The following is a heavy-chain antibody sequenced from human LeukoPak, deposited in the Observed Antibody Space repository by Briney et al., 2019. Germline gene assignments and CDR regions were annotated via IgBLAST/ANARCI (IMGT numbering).Heavy chain of an antibody. CDR2: ISYDGSNK. CDR3: ARDTAMVNGAFDI. V-gene: IGHV3-30*03. Sequence: GGSLRLSCAASGFTFSSYGMHWVRQAPGKGLEWVAVISYDGSNKYYAGSVKGRFTISRDNSKNTLYLQMNSLRAEDTAVYYCARDTAMVNGAFDIWGQGTMVTVSS. CDR1: GFTFSSYG. J-gene: IGHJ3*02. D-gene: IGHD5-18*01.